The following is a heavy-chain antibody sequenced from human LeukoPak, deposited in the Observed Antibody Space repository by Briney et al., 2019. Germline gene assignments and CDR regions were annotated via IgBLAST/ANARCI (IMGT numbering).Heavy chain of an antibody. V-gene: IGHV1-2*02. D-gene: IGHD6-13*01. J-gene: IGHJ6*03. CDR2: INPNGGGP. CDR3: ARDIERMGIQDG. Sequence: AASVKVSCKASGYTFTVYYMQWVRQAPGQGLEWLGWINPNGGGPTYAQKLQGRVTMTRDTSISTPYMDLSRLRSDDTAVYYRARDIERMGIQDGWGKGTTVTDSS. CDR1: GYTFTVYY.